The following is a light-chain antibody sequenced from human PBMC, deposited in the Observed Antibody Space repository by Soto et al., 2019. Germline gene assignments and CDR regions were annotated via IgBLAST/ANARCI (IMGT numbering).Light chain of an antibody. CDR2: DAS. J-gene: IGKJ5*01. CDR3: QQYENLPT. Sequence: DIHMTRSPSTLSASVGNRVTTPCRASQSISDWLAWYQQKPGRAPKLLIYDASNLEAGVPSRFRGSGSGTDFTFTISRLKPEDIATYYCQQYENLPTFGQGTRLEIK. CDR1: QSISDW. V-gene: IGKV1-33*01.